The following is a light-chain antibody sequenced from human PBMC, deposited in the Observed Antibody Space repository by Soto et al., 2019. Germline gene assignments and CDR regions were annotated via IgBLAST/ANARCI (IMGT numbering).Light chain of an antibody. J-gene: IGLJ2*01. CDR2: GHT. Sequence: QSVLTQSPSVSAAPGQRVTISCTGSSSNIGAGHEVHWYQQLPGTAPKLLIFGHTNRALGVPDRFSGSRSGASVSLAITGLQAEDEADYYCQSYDSSLSGVVFGGGTQLTVL. CDR3: QSYDSSLSGVV. CDR1: SSNIGAGHE. V-gene: IGLV1-40*01.